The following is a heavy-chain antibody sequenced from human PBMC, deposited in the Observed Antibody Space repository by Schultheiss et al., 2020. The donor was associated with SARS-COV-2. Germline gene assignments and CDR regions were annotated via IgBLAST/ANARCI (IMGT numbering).Heavy chain of an antibody. Sequence: ASVKVSCKASGYTFTSYGISWVRQAPGQGLEWMGWISAYNGNTNYAQKLQGRVTMTTDTSTSTAYMELSSLRSEDTAVYYCARDKGYSSGWPYNWFDPWGQGTLVTVSS. CDR1: GYTFTSYG. CDR2: ISAYNGNT. CDR3: ARDKGYSSGWPYNWFDP. D-gene: IGHD6-19*01. V-gene: IGHV1-18*01. J-gene: IGHJ5*02.